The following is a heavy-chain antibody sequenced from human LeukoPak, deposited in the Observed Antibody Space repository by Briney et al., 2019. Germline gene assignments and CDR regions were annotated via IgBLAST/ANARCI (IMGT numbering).Heavy chain of an antibody. V-gene: IGHV3-20*04. Sequence: PGGSLRLSCTASGFAFDEHGMSWVRQVPGKGLEWVSAINWSGGSTGYADPLRGRFTISRDNAKNSLYLQMDSLRAEDTALYYCARAPITSPFYFDSWGQGTLVTVSS. CDR1: GFAFDEHG. D-gene: IGHD2-2*01. CDR2: INWSGGST. CDR3: ARAPITSPFYFDS. J-gene: IGHJ4*02.